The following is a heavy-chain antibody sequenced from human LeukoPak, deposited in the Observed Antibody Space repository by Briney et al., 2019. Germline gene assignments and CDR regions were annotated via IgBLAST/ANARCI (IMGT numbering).Heavy chain of an antibody. D-gene: IGHD3-22*01. CDR1: GYNFTNYW. CDR2: IYPGDSDT. Sequence: GESLKISCEGSGYNFTNYWIGWVRPMPGNGLEWMGIIYPGDSDTRYSPSFQGQVTISADKSISTAYLQWSSLKASDTAMYYCARRLGYYDSSAYTPWGQGTLVTVSS. V-gene: IGHV5-51*01. J-gene: IGHJ5*02. CDR3: ARRLGYYDSSAYTP.